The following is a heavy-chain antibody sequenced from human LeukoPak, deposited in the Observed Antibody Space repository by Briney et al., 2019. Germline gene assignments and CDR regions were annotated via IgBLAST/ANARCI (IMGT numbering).Heavy chain of an antibody. Sequence: SVKVSCKASGGTFSSYAISWVRQAPGQGLEWMGRIIPILGIANYAQKFQGRVTVTADKSTSTAYMELSSLRSEDTAVYYCARVDTAMVIDYWGQGTLVTVSS. CDR2: IIPILGIA. D-gene: IGHD5-18*01. CDR3: ARVDTAMVIDY. J-gene: IGHJ4*02. CDR1: GGTFSSYA. V-gene: IGHV1-69*04.